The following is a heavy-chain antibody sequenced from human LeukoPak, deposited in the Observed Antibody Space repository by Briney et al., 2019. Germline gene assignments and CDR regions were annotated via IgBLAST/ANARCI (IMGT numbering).Heavy chain of an antibody. CDR3: VKHETGPEY. D-gene: IGHD1-14*01. Sequence: PGGSLRLSCAASEFTYGMNWVRQAPGKGLECVSAISSSGSNTYYADSVKGRFTISRDNAKNSLYLQMNSLRVEDTAVYYCVKHETGPEYWGQGTLVTVSS. CDR2: ISSSGSNT. CDR1: EFTYG. V-gene: IGHV3-21*01. J-gene: IGHJ4*02.